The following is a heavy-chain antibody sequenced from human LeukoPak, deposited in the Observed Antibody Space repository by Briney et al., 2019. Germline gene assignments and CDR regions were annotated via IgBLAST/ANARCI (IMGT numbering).Heavy chain of an antibody. D-gene: IGHD6-19*01. J-gene: IGHJ5*01. CDR1: GGSISGCY. Sequence: SETLSLTCSISGGSISGCYWSWIRQPPGKGLEWIGFVSYTGQTNYNPSLKSRVTISLGTSQNQFALKLTSVTAADTAVYYCARERGAISVAGAFDSWGQGALVSVSS. CDR2: VSYTGQT. CDR3: ARERGAISVAGAFDS. V-gene: IGHV4-59*01.